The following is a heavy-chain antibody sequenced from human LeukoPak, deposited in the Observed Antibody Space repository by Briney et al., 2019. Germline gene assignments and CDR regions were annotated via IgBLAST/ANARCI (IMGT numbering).Heavy chain of an antibody. V-gene: IGHV3-23*01. J-gene: IGHJ4*02. CDR3: GRGGYSHGFDY. D-gene: IGHD5-18*01. CDR1: GFTFSSYA. Sequence: AGGSLRLSCAASGFTFSSYAMSWVRQAPGKGLEWVSTFTGSGGGTYYADSVKGRFTISRDNSKNTLWLQMNSLRLEDTAVYYCGRGGYSHGFDYWGQGTLVTVSS. CDR2: FTGSGGGT.